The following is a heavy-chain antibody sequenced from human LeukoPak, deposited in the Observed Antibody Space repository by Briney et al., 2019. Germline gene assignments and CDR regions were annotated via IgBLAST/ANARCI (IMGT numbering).Heavy chain of an antibody. V-gene: IGHV3-9*01. J-gene: IGHJ4*02. CDR3: AKAHDYGDYAGFDY. Sequence: PGGSLRLSCAASGFTVSGNYMSWVRQAPGKGLEWVSGISWNSGNIAYADSVKGRFTISRDSAKTSLYLQINNLRAEDTALYYCAKAHDYGDYAGFDYWGQGTLVSVSS. CDR1: GFTVSGNY. D-gene: IGHD4-17*01. CDR2: ISWNSGNI.